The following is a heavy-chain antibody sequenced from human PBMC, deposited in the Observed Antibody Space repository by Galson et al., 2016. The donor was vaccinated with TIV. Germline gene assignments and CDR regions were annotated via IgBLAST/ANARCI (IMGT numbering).Heavy chain of an antibody. CDR1: GDSVSSKSAA. V-gene: IGHV6-1*01. D-gene: IGHD5-24*01. CDR2: TYSRSRWYN. J-gene: IGHJ4*02. CDR3: ARGGGDGQKALTHFDH. Sequence: CAISGDSVSSKSAARNWIRQSPSRGLEWLGRTYSRSRWYNEYAVSVRSRISVNPDTSKNQFSLQLNSVTPEDTAIYYCARGGGDGQKALTHFDHWGQGTLVTVSS.